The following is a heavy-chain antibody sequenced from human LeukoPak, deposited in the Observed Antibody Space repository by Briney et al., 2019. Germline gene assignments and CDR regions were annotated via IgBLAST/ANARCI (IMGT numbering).Heavy chain of an antibody. CDR3: ARDSSSSSWYLPDY. D-gene: IGHD6-13*01. CDR1: GYTFTSYG. V-gene: IGHV1-18*01. J-gene: IGHJ4*02. CDR2: IGAYNGNT. Sequence: ASVKVSCKASGYTFTSYGISWVRQAPGQGLEWMGWIGAYNGNTNYAQKLQGSVTMTTDTSTSTAYMELRSLRSDDTAVYYCARDSSSSSWYLPDYWGQGTLVTVSS.